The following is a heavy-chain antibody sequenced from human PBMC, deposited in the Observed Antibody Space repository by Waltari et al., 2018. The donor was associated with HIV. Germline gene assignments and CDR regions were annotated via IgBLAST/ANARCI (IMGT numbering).Heavy chain of an antibody. V-gene: IGHV3-7*01. Sequence: EVQLVESGGGLVQPGGYLRLSCAASGFTFSSYWMSWVRQAPGKGLEWVANIKQDGSEKYYVDSVKGRFTISRDNAKNSLYLQMNSLRAEDTAVYYCARDPGVTMIVAAFDIWGQGTMVTVSS. CDR1: GFTFSSYW. CDR3: ARDPGVTMIVAAFDI. D-gene: IGHD3-22*01. CDR2: IKQDGSEK. J-gene: IGHJ3*02.